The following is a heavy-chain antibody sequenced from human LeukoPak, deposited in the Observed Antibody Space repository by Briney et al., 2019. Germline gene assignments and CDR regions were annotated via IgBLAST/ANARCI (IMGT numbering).Heavy chain of an antibody. J-gene: IGHJ4*02. Sequence: PGGSLRISCSAPGFIVSSNYMSWVRQAPGKGLEWVSVIYSGGSTHYADSVKGRFTISRDNSKNTLYLQMNSLRAEDTAVYYCARDVGHCSSPSCYTWLDYWGQGTLVTVSS. CDR3: ARDVGHCSSPSCYTWLDY. V-gene: IGHV3-66*02. CDR2: IYSGGST. CDR1: GFIVSSNY. D-gene: IGHD2-2*02.